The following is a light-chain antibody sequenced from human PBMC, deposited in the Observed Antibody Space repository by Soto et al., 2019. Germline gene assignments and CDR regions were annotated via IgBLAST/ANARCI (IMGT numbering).Light chain of an antibody. CDR2: EGS. CDR1: SSDVGNYNL. Sequence: QSALTQPASVSGSPGQSITISCTGTSSDVGNYNLVSWYQQHPGKAPKLMIYEGSKLPSGVANRFSGSKSGNTASLTLSGLQAEDEADYYCCSYAGSGTLLFGGGTQLTVL. V-gene: IGLV2-23*01. J-gene: IGLJ2*01. CDR3: CSYAGSGTLL.